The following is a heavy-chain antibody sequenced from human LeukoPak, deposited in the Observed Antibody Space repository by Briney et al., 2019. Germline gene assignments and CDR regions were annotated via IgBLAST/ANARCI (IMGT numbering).Heavy chain of an antibody. CDR1: GFTLRSYS. CDR3: ARCPLEGYEGNYFLYYFDS. V-gene: IGHV3-23*01. Sequence: PGGSLGLFCAGSGFTLRSYSMNWVRQAPGKGLEWVSTLTGGGGETSYADSVKGRFTMSRDSSNNKVFLQMNNVKPEDTAVYYCARCPLEGYEGNYFLYYFDSWGQGTQVTVSS. J-gene: IGHJ4*02. CDR2: LTGGGGET. D-gene: IGHD2/OR15-2a*01.